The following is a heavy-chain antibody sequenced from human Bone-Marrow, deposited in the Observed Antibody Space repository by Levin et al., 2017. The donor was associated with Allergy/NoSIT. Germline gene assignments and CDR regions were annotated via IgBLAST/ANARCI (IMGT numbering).Heavy chain of an antibody. CDR1: GFTFGDYA. Sequence: GESLKISCTASGFTFGDYAMSWFRQAPGKGLEWVGFIRSKAYGGTTEYAASVKGRFTISRDDSKSIAYLQMNSLKTEDTAVYYCTREMTTVTIGPPDAFDIWGQGTMVTVSS. V-gene: IGHV3-49*03. J-gene: IGHJ3*02. D-gene: IGHD4-17*01. CDR3: TREMTTVTIGPPDAFDI. CDR2: IRSKAYGGTT.